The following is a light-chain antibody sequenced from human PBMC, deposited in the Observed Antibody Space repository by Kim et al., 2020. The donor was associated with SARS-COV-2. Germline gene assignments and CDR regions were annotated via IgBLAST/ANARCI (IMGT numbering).Light chain of an antibody. V-gene: IGKV1-5*03. J-gene: IGKJ2*01. CDR2: LAS. CDR1: QMIDTW. CDR3: QHYSRFPYT. Sequence: SASIGDRVTITGRASQMIDTWLAWDQQKPGKAPKLLIYLASTLENGVPPRFSGSGSGAEFTLTINSLQPDDFATYYCQHYSRFPYTFGQGTKLEI.